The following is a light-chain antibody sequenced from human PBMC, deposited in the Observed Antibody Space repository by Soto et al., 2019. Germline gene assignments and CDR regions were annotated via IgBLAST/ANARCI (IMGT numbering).Light chain of an antibody. CDR2: GAS. Sequence: DIKMTQSPSSLSASVGDRVTISCRASQSINTYLIWYQQKPGKAPSLLIYGASSLQSGVTSRFTGRGSGTDFTLTISSLQPEYLATYYCHQNYIFPWSFGQGTQVYI. J-gene: IGKJ1*01. CDR1: QSINTY. CDR3: HQNYIFPWS. V-gene: IGKV1-39*01.